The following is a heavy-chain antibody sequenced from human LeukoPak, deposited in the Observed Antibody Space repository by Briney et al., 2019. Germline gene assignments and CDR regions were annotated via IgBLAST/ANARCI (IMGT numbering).Heavy chain of an antibody. V-gene: IGHV1-8*01. D-gene: IGHD1-14*01. CDR2: MNPNSGNT. CDR1: GYTFTSYD. Sequence: ASVKVSCTASGYTFTSYDINWVRQATGQGLEWMGWMNPNSGNTGYAQKFQGRVTMTRNTSISTAYMELSSLRSEDTAVYYCARTGPTYYYYYYMDVWGKGTTVTVSS. J-gene: IGHJ6*03. CDR3: ARTGPTYYYYYYMDV.